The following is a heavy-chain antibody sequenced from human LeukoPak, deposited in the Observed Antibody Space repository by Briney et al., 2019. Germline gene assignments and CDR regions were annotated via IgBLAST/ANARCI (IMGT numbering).Heavy chain of an antibody. D-gene: IGHD2-2*01. CDR3: ARVSLYCSSTSCYLFGANYGMDV. CDR1: GGTFSSYA. Sequence: SVTVSCKASGGTFSSYAISWVRQAPGQGLDWMGGIIPIFGTANYAQKFQGRVTITADKSTSTAYMELSSLRSEDAAVYYCARVSLYCSSTSCYLFGANYGMDVWGKGTTVTVSS. V-gene: IGHV1-69*06. J-gene: IGHJ6*04. CDR2: IIPIFGTA.